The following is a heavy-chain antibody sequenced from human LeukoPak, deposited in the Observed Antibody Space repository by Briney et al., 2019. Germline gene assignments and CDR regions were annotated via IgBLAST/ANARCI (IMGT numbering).Heavy chain of an antibody. CDR3: ARGRRGGDGSGSYRE. CDR2: INHSGST. CDR1: GGSFSGYY. Sequence: SETLSLTCAVYGGSFSGYYWSWIRQPPGKGLEWIGEINHSGSTNCNPSLKSRVTISVDTSKNQFSLKLSSVTAADTAVYYCARGRRGGDGSGSYREWGQGTLVTVSS. D-gene: IGHD3-10*01. J-gene: IGHJ4*02. V-gene: IGHV4-34*01.